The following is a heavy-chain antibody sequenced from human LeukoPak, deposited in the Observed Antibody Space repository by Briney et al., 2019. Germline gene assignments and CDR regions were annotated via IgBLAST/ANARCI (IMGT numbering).Heavy chain of an antibody. Sequence: GGSLRLSCAASGFTLDDYGMSWVRQAPGKGLEWVSGINWNGGSTGYVDSVKGRFTISRDNAKDSLFLQMNSLKTEDSAVYYCTTVIAYHSSGQGGQGTLVTVSS. CDR1: GFTLDDYG. CDR2: INWNGGST. D-gene: IGHD3-22*01. J-gene: IGHJ4*02. CDR3: TTVIAYHSSGQ. V-gene: IGHV3-20*04.